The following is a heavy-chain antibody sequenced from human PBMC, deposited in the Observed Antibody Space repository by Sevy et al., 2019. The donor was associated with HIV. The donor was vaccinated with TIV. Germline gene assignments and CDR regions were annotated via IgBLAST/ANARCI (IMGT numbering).Heavy chain of an antibody. J-gene: IGHJ6*02. CDR2: ISGSGGST. Sequence: GGSLRLSCAASGFTFSTYAMSWVRQAPGKGLEWVSAISGSGGSTYNADSVEGRFTISRDNSKNTLYLQMNSLRAEDTAVYYCARDRGYCSSTSCPRRYYYGMDVWGQGTTVTVSS. V-gene: IGHV3-23*01. CDR3: ARDRGYCSSTSCPRRYYYGMDV. D-gene: IGHD2-2*01. CDR1: GFTFSTYA.